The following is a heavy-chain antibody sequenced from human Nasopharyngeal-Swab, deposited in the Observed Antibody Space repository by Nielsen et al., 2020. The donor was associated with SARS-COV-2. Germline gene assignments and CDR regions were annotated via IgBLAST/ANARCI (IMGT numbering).Heavy chain of an antibody. J-gene: IGHJ4*02. CDR2: IYYSGST. Sequence: REAPGKGLEWVGSIYYSGSTYYNPSLKSRVTISVDTSKNQFSLKLSSVTAADTAVYYCARLDVSAAGRDYWGQGTLVTVSS. D-gene: IGHD6-13*01. CDR3: ARLDVSAAGRDY. V-gene: IGHV4-39*01.